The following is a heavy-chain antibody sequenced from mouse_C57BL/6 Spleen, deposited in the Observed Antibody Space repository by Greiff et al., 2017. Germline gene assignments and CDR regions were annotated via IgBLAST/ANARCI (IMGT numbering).Heavy chain of an antibody. CDR2: INPSSGYT. CDR1: GYTFTSYW. Sequence: QVQLQQSGAELAKPGASVTLSCKASGYTFTSYWMHWVKQRPGQGLEWIGYINPSSGYTKYNQKFKDKATLTAYKSSSTAYMQLSSLTYEDSAVYYCARGGLDYGGQGTTLTVSS. J-gene: IGHJ2*01. V-gene: IGHV1-7*01. CDR3: ARGGLDY.